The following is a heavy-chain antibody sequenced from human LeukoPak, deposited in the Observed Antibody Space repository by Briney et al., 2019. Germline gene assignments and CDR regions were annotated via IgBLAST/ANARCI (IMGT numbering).Heavy chain of an antibody. V-gene: IGHV3-74*01. CDR2: INTDGSST. J-gene: IGHJ6*02. CDR3: ARADYYVSGRGYYGMDV. D-gene: IGHD3-10*01. CDR1: GFTFSNSW. Sequence: PGGSLRLSCAVSGFTFSNSWMHWVRQAPGKGLICVSRINTDGSSTNYADSVKGRFTISRDNAKNTLYLQMNNLRAEGTAVYYCARADYYVSGRGYYGMDVWGQGTTVTVSS.